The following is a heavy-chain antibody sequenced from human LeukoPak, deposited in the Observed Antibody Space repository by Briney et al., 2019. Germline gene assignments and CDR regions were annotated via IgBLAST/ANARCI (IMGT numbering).Heavy chain of an antibody. J-gene: IGHJ4*02. Sequence: GGSLRLSCAASGFTFSSYSVNWVRQAPGKGLEWISSISSSSGYIYYADSVKGRFTISRDNAKNSLYLQMNSLRAEDTAVYYCARVPSDYWGQGTLVTVSS. CDR1: GFTFSSYS. CDR2: ISSSSGYI. V-gene: IGHV3-21*01. CDR3: ARVPSDY.